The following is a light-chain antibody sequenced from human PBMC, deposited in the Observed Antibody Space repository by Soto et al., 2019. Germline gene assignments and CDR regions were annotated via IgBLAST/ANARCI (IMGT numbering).Light chain of an antibody. CDR1: SSDVGSYNR. CDR2: EGI. V-gene: IGLV2-18*02. J-gene: IGLJ2*01. Sequence: QSALTQPPSVSGSPGQSVTISCTGTSSDVGSYNRVSWYQQPPGTAPKLMIYEGINRPSGVPDRFSGSKSGNTASLTISGLQADDEADYYCSSYTSNSTWVFGGGTKLTVL. CDR3: SSYTSNSTWV.